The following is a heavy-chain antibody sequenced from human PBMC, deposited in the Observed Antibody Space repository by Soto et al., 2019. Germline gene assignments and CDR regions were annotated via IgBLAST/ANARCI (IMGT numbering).Heavy chain of an antibody. D-gene: IGHD6-19*01. CDR2: IIGHNGRT. CDR3: TKGAWLDDF. Sequence: EVQLLGSGGGLVQPGGSLRLSCAASGFIFDTFDMSWVRQAPGKGLEWVSAIIGHNGRTYYADSVTGRFTISKDNSNKTLYLQMNSLRVEDTAIYYCTKGAWLDDFWGQGVLVTVSS. CDR1: GFIFDTFD. V-gene: IGHV3-23*01. J-gene: IGHJ4*02.